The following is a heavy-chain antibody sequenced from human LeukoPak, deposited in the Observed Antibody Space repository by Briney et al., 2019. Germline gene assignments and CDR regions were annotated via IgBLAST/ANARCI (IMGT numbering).Heavy chain of an antibody. CDR2: TVGGGSPNT. D-gene: IGHD2-15*01. CDR3: TKAPIVSRSGAFCYPFDS. V-gene: IGHV3-23*01. Sequence: GGSLRLSCAASGFTLSSYVISWVRQAPGKGLEWVSATVGGGSPNTYHADSVKGRFTISRDNSKNTLFLQMNSLRAEDTAIYYCTKAPIVSRSGAFCYPFDSWGQGTLVTVSS. J-gene: IGHJ4*02. CDR1: GFTLSSYV.